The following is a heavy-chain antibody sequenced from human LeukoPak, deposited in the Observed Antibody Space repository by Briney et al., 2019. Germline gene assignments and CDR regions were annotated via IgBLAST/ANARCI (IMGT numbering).Heavy chain of an antibody. CDR3: ARVVVTPVLDAFDI. J-gene: IGHJ3*02. Sequence: PGGSLRLSCAASGVTVSSNYMSWVRQAPGKGLEWVSVIYSGGSTYYADSVKGRFTISRDNAKNSLYLQMNSLRAEDTAVYYCARVVVTPVLDAFDIWGQGTMVTVSS. D-gene: IGHD4-23*01. V-gene: IGHV3-53*01. CDR2: IYSGGST. CDR1: GVTVSSNY.